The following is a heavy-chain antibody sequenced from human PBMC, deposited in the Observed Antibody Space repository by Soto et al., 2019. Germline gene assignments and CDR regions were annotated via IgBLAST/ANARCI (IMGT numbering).Heavy chain of an antibody. D-gene: IGHD2-2*01. CDR2: ISGSGGST. V-gene: IGHV3-23*01. CDR1: GFTFSSYA. CDR3: ARLVVVPAATRRYCYYMDV. Sequence: GSLRLSCAASGFTFSSYAMSWVRQAPGKGLEWVSAISGSGGSTYYADSVKGRFTISRDNSKNTLYLQMNSLRAEDTAVYYCARLVVVPAATRRYCYYMDVWGKGTTVTVSS. J-gene: IGHJ6*03.